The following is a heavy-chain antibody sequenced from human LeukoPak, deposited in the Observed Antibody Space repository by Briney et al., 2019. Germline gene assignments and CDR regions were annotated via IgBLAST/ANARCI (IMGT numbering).Heavy chain of an antibody. J-gene: IGHJ2*01. V-gene: IGHV3-11*01. D-gene: IGHD4-17*01. CDR3: ARRTVTRDWYFDL. CDR2: ISSSGTTI. Sequence: GESLRLSCAASGFTFSDYYMSWIRQAPGKGLEWVSYISSSGTTIYYADSVKGRFTISRDNAKNSLYLQMNSLRAEDTAVYYCARRTVTRDWYFDLRGRGTLVTVSS. CDR1: GFTFSDYY.